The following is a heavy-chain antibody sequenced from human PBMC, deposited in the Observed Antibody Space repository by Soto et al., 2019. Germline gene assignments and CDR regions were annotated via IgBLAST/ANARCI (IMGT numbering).Heavy chain of an antibody. J-gene: IGHJ4*02. Sequence: PGGSLRLSCAASGFTFSTYGMHWVRQAPGKGLEWVAVISYDGRNTYYADSVKGRFTISRDNSKNTLYPQMNSLRAEDTAVYYCAKVWESYYDILTGPYRCFDHWGQGTLVTVSS. D-gene: IGHD3-9*01. CDR2: ISYDGRNT. V-gene: IGHV3-30*18. CDR3: AKVWESYYDILTGPYRCFDH. CDR1: GFTFSTYG.